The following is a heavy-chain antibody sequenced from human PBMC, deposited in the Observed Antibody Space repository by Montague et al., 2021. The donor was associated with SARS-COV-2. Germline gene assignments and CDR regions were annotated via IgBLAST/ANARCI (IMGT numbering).Heavy chain of an antibody. D-gene: IGHD2-2*01. V-gene: IGHV3-7*01. Sequence: SLRLSCAASGFTFSTLWKSWVRQAPGKGLEWVAKINQDGTDKNYVDSXXGRFSISRDNAKNSVYLDVNSLRAEDTAVYYCARGGVIAPAATWWFDPRGQGTLITVSS. CDR3: ARGGVIAPAATWWFDP. J-gene: IGHJ5*02. CDR1: GFTFSTLW. CDR2: INQDGTDK.